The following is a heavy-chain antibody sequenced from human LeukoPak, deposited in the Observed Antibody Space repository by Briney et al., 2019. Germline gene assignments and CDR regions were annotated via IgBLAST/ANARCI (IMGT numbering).Heavy chain of an antibody. CDR3: SRGILGATYFDY. V-gene: IGHV3-49*04. CDR2: IRGRAYGGTA. Sequence: GGSLRLSCTGSGFTFGDYALSWVRQAPGKGLEWVSFIRGRAYGGTAEYAASVKGRFTISRDDSKSIAYLQMSSLKTEDTAVYYCSRGILGATYFDYWGQGTLVTVSS. CDR1: GFTFGDYA. D-gene: IGHD1-26*01. J-gene: IGHJ4*02.